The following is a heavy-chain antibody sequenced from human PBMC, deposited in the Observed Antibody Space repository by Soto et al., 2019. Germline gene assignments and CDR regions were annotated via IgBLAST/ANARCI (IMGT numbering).Heavy chain of an antibody. J-gene: IGHJ3*02. D-gene: IGHD1-26*01. Sequence: QVQLVQSGAKVKKPGASVKVSCKASGYTFTSYDINWVRQATGQGLEWMGWMNPNSGDTGYAQKFQGRVTMTRNTSLSTAYMDLSSLRSEDTAVYYCTRALSGSYGDAFDIWGQGTMVTVSS. CDR2: MNPNSGDT. CDR1: GYTFTSYD. V-gene: IGHV1-8*01. CDR3: TRALSGSYGDAFDI.